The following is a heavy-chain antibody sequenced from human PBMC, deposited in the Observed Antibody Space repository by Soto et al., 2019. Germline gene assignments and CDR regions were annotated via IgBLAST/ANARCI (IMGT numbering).Heavy chain of an antibody. CDR3: AKDPFIRSWTKYFDY. CDR2: ISGSGGST. Sequence: EVQLLESGGGLVQPGGSLRLSCAASGFTFSSYAMSWVRQAPGKGLEWVSAISGSGGSTYYADSVKGRFTISRDNSKNTLYLQMNSLRADDTAVYYCAKDPFIRSWTKYFDYWGQGTLVTVSS. D-gene: IGHD6-13*01. J-gene: IGHJ4*02. V-gene: IGHV3-23*01. CDR1: GFTFSSYA.